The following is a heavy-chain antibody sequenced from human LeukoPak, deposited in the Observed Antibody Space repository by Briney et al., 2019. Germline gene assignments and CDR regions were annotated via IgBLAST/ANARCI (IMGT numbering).Heavy chain of an antibody. CDR1: GFTFSTYG. CDR2: IWYDGSYK. V-gene: IGHV3-33*06. Sequence: GGSLRLSCGASGFTFSTYGMHWVRQAPGKGLERVAVIWYDGSYKYYADSVKGRFTISRDNSKNTLYLQMDSLRDEDTAVYYCAKGGTEGVVVPSWEYWGQGTLVTVSS. CDR3: AKGGTEGVVVPSWEY. J-gene: IGHJ4*02. D-gene: IGHD3-22*01.